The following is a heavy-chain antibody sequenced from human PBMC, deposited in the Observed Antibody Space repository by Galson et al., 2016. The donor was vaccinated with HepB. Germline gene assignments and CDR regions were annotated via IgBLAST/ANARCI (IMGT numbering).Heavy chain of an antibody. CDR1: GFAVTTYY. D-gene: IGHD3-22*01. CDR2: IFSGGST. Sequence: SLRLSCAASGFAVTTYYMSWVRQPPGKGLEWVAVIFSGGSTTFADSVKGRFSISRDNAQNTMYLQMNSLRVDDTAVYYCARDLITMNAFDLWGQGTLVTVSS. CDR3: ARDLITMNAFDL. V-gene: IGHV3-53*01. J-gene: IGHJ3*01.